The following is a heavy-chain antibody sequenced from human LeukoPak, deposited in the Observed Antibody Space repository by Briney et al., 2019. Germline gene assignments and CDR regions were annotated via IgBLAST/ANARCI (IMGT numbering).Heavy chain of an antibody. CDR3: ARGFAVVVPAAIGY. CDR2: INAGNGNT. V-gene: IGHV1-3*01. Sequence: ASVKVSCKASGHTFTSYAMHWVRQAPGQRLEWMGWINAGNGNTKYSQKFQGRVTITRDTSASTAYMELSSLRSEDTAVYYCARGFAVVVPAAIGYWGQGTLVTVSS. D-gene: IGHD2-2*02. CDR1: GHTFTSYA. J-gene: IGHJ4*02.